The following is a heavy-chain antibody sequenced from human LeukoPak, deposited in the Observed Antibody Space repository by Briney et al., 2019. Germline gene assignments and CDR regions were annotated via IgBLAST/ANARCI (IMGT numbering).Heavy chain of an antibody. Sequence: PGGSLRLSCAASGFTGSNNYVSWVRQAPGMGLEWVSAIHSSGATCYADSVKGRFTISRDTSKNTLHLQISSLRVEDTAVYYCTVFGDSIHWGQGTLVTVSS. V-gene: IGHV3-53*01. CDR3: TVFGDSIH. CDR1: GFTGSNNY. CDR2: IHSSGAT. J-gene: IGHJ4*02. D-gene: IGHD4-17*01.